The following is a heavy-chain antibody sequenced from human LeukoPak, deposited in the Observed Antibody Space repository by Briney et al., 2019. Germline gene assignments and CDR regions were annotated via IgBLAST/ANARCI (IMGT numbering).Heavy chain of an antibody. CDR2: ISRSGHT. Sequence: PSETLSLTCTVSGASTVSHYWSWIRQPPGKGLEWLRYISRSGHTNYNPSLKSRLSMSVATSKSHFSLNLTSVTAADTAIYYCARLSFGDSHFDQWGQGTLVTVSS. CDR1: GASTVSHY. J-gene: IGHJ4*02. V-gene: IGHV4-59*08. CDR3: ARLSFGDSHFDQ. D-gene: IGHD3-10*01.